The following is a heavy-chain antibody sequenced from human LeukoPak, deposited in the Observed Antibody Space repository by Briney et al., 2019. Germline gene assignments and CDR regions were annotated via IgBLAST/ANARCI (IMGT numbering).Heavy chain of an antibody. CDR1: GGSISSHY. CDR3: ARVDSSSSYRYYYYMDV. D-gene: IGHD6-6*01. CDR2: IYYSGST. V-gene: IGHV4-59*11. Sequence: PSETLSLTCTVSGGSISSHYWSWIRQPPGKGLEWIGYIYYSGSTNYNPSLKSRVTISVDTSKNQFSLKLSSVTAADTAVYYCARVDSSSSYRYYYYMDVWGKGTTVTVSS. J-gene: IGHJ6*03.